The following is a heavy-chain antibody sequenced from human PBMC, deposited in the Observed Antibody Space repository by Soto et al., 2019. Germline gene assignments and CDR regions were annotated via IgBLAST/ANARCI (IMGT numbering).Heavy chain of an antibody. J-gene: IGHJ4*02. V-gene: IGHV4-59*01. CDR3: ARELAASHLTHFDS. Sequence: SETLSLTCTVSGGSISSNYWSWIRQPPGKGLEWIGNVYYRGSTNYNPSLRGRVTISVDTSKNQFSLQLSSVTAADTAVYFCARELAASHLTHFDSWGQGTLVPVSS. CDR2: VYYRGST. CDR1: GGSISSNY. D-gene: IGHD6-13*01.